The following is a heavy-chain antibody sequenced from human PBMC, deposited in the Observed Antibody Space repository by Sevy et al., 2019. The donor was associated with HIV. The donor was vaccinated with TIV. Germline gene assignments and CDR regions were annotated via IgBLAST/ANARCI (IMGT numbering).Heavy chain of an antibody. CDR2: IYYGGNT. CDR3: ATGRRSGSPFDS. J-gene: IGHJ4*02. Sequence: SETLSLTCIVSGGSVTTTGYYWGWVRQPPGKGLEWIGKIYYGGNTFYKPSLKSRVSISVDTSNNRFSLKLNSVTAADTAVYYCATGRRSGSPFDSWGQGTLVTVSS. CDR1: GGSVTTTGYY. V-gene: IGHV4-39*02. D-gene: IGHD6-19*01.